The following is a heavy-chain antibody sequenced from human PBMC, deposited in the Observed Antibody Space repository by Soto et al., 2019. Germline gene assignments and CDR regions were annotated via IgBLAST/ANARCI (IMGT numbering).Heavy chain of an antibody. D-gene: IGHD3-10*01. CDR2: ISGDERDK. CDR3: ARDLSGVGIESQ. V-gene: IGHV3-30*04. Sequence: QVQLVESGGGEVQPGRSLRLSCAASGFTFSSFTMHWVRQPPGEGLDWVAVISGDERDKRYAGSVQGRFTISRDNSKSTLYLQMNNLRTEDTAIYYCARDLSGVGIESQWGQGTLVTVSS. J-gene: IGHJ4*02. CDR1: GFTFSSFT.